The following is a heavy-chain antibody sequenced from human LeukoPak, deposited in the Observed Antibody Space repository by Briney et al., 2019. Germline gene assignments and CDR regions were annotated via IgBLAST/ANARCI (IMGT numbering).Heavy chain of an antibody. CDR3: ARDPVPSGYLPDY. CDR2: IYHSGST. J-gene: IGHJ4*02. D-gene: IGHD5-12*01. V-gene: IGHV4-38-2*02. CDR1: GYSISSGYY. Sequence: PSETLSLTCTVSGYSISSGYYWGWIRQPPGKGLEWIGSIYHSGSTYYNPSLMSRVTISVDTSKNQFSLKLSSVTAADTAVYYCARDPVPSGYLPDYWGQGTLVTVSS.